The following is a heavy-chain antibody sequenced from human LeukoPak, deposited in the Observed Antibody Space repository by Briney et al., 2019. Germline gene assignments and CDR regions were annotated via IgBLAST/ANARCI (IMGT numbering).Heavy chain of an antibody. Sequence: ASVKVSCKASGYTFTSYGINWVRQAPGQGLEWVGWIRVYNGNTNYAQKLQGRVTMTTDTSTSTAYMELRSLRSDDTAVYYCARDNSVGDVAWWFDPWGQGTLVTVSS. J-gene: IGHJ5*02. D-gene: IGHD1-26*01. CDR1: GYTFTSYG. CDR3: ARDNSVGDVAWWFDP. V-gene: IGHV1-18*01. CDR2: IRVYNGNT.